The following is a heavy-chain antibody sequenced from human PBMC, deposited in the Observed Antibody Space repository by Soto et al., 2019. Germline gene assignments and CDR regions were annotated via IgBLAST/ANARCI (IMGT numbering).Heavy chain of an antibody. CDR3: ARGRGELLDYNWFDP. CDR2: IIPIFGTA. V-gene: IGHV1-69*13. D-gene: IGHD1-26*01. J-gene: IGHJ5*02. Sequence: ASVKVSCKASGGTFSSYAISWVRQAPGQGLEWMGGIIPIFGTANYAQKFQGRVTITADESTSTAYMELSSLRSEDTAVYYCARGRGELLDYNWFDPWGQGTLVTVSS. CDR1: GGTFSSYA.